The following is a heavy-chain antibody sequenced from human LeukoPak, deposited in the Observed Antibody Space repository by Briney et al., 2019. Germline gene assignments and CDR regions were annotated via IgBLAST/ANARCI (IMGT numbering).Heavy chain of an antibody. V-gene: IGHV1-8*03. CDR3: ARDYANMAWTVLAAFDY. CDR2: MNPKSGSA. CDR1: GYTFTSFD. J-gene: IGHJ4*02. Sequence: GASVKVSCKASGYTFTSFDINWVRQATGQRLEWMGWMNPKSGSAGDARNFHGIVTFTSDTSISTAYMELSSLTSEDTAVYYCARDYANMAWTVLAAFDYWGQGTLVTVSS. D-gene: IGHD6-13*01.